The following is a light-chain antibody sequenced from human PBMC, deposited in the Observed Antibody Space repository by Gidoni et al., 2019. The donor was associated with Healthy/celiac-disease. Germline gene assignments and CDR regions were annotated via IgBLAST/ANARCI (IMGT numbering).Light chain of an antibody. V-gene: IGKV3-20*01. CDR2: GAS. Sequence: EIVLTQSPGTLSLSPGERATLSCRASQSVSSSYLAWYQQKPGQAPRLLIYGASSRATGIPDRFRGSGSGTDFTLNISRLEPEDFAEYYWQQYGSAPVTFGQGTKVEIK. CDR3: QQYGSAPVT. J-gene: IGKJ1*01. CDR1: QSVSSSY.